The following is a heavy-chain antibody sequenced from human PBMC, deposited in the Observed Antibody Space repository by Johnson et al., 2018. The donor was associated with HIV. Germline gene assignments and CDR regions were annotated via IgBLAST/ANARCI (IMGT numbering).Heavy chain of an antibody. J-gene: IGHJ3*02. Sequence: VQVVESGGGVVQPGRSLRLSCAASGFTFSSYAMHWVRQAPGKGLEWVAVIPYDGSNQSYADSVKGRFTLSRDNSKNTLDLQMNSLRAEDTAVYYCARGWGGQQPIWGQGTMVTVSS. CDR2: IPYDGSNQ. CDR1: GFTFSSYA. CDR3: ARGWGGQQPI. V-gene: IGHV3-30-3*01. D-gene: IGHD3-16*01.